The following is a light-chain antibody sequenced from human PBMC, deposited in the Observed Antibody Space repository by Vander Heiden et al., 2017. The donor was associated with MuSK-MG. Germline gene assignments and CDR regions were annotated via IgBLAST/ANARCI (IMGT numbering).Light chain of an antibody. V-gene: IGLV2-14*03. CDR3: SSYTSSSTVV. J-gene: IGLJ2*01. CDR2: DVS. Sequence: QSALTQPASVSGSPGPSITISCTGTTIDVGGYNYVSWYQQHPGKAPNLMIYDVSNRPSGVSNRFSGSKSGNTASLTISGLQAEDEAHYYCSSYTSSSTVVFGGGTKLTVL. CDR1: TIDVGGYNY.